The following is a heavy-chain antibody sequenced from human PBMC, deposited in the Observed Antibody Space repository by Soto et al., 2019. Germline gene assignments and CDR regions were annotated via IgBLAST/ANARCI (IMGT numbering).Heavy chain of an antibody. Sequence: ASVKVSCKASGYTFTSYGISWVRQAPGQGLEWMGWISACNGNTNYAQKLQGRVTMTTDTSTSTAYMELRSLRSDDTAVYYCARTKNPRITIFGVVIAPDWFDPWGQGTLVTVSS. CDR2: ISACNGNT. D-gene: IGHD3-3*01. CDR3: ARTKNPRITIFGVVIAPDWFDP. V-gene: IGHV1-18*01. J-gene: IGHJ5*02. CDR1: GYTFTSYG.